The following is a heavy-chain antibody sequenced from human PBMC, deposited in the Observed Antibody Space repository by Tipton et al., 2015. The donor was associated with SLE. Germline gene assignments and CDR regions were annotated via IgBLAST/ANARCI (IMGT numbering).Heavy chain of an antibody. J-gene: IGHJ3*02. CDR2: IYSGGST. CDR1: GFTVSSNY. Sequence: SLRLSCAASGFTVSSNYMSWVRQAPGKGLEWVSVIYSGGSTYYADSVKGRFTISRDISKNTLYLQMNSLRAEDTAVYYCARGLYNWNYEGAFDIWGQGTMVTVSS. CDR3: ARGLYNWNYEGAFDI. V-gene: IGHV3-53*01. D-gene: IGHD1-7*01.